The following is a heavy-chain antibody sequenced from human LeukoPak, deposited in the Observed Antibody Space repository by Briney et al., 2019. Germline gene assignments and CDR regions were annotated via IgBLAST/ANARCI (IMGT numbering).Heavy chain of an antibody. Sequence: RRSLRLSCAASGFTFSSYSMNWVGQAPGQGLEWVSGFRGSGISTFYADSVKGRFTISRDNSKNTLYLQMNSLRAEDTAVYYCAELGITMIGGVWGKGTTVTISS. CDR3: AELGITMIGGV. CDR2: FRGSGIST. J-gene: IGHJ6*04. V-gene: IGHV3-23*01. D-gene: IGHD3-10*02. CDR1: GFTFSSYS.